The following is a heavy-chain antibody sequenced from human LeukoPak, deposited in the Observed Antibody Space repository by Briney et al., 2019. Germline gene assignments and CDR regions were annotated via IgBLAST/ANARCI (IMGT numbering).Heavy chain of an antibody. V-gene: IGHV5-51*01. D-gene: IGHD6-19*01. CDR1: GYSFSNYW. Sequence: GESLKISCEGSGYSFSNYWIGWVRQMPGKGLEWMGIIYPGDSNTRYSPSSQGQVTISADKSINTAYLQWSSLKASDTAMYYCARSYSSSLADFDYWGQGTLVTVSP. CDR3: ARSYSSSLADFDY. J-gene: IGHJ4*02. CDR2: IYPGDSNT.